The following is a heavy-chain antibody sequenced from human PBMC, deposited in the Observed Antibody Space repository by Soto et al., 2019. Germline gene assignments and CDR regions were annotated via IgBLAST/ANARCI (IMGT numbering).Heavy chain of an antibody. V-gene: IGHV4-61*01. D-gene: IGHD3-10*01. CDR2: IYYSGST. Sequence: SETLSLTCTVSGGSVSSGSYYWSWIRQPPGKGLEWIGYIYYSGSTNYNPSLKSRVTISVDTSKNQFSLKLSSVTAADTAVYYCAGSYYYGSGSYYKTPPLYGMDVWGQGTTVTVSS. CDR3: AGSYYYGSGSYYKTPPLYGMDV. CDR1: GGSVSSGSYY. J-gene: IGHJ6*02.